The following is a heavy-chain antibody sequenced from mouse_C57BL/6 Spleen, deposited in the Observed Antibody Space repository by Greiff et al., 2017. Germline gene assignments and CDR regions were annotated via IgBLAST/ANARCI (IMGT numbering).Heavy chain of an antibody. CDR1: GYTFTDYN. J-gene: IGHJ4*01. V-gene: IGHV1-18*01. Sequence: EVQLQQSGPELVKPGASVKIPCKASGYTFTDYNMDWVKQSHGKSLEWIGDINPSNGGTNYNEKFKSKATLTVDKSSSTAYMQLSSLTSEDSAVYYCARGTTVVATRGAMDYWGQGTSVTVSS. D-gene: IGHD1-1*01. CDR2: INPSNGGT. CDR3: ARGTTVVATRGAMDY.